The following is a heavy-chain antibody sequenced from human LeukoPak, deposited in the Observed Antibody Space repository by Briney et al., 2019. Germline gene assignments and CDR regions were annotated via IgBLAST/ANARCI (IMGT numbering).Heavy chain of an antibody. V-gene: IGHV3-21*01. D-gene: IGHD2-21*02. J-gene: IGHJ4*02. Sequence: GGSLRLSCAASGFTFSSYSMNWVRQAPGKGLEWVSSISSSSSYIHYADSVKGRFTISRGNAKNSLYLQMNSLRAEDTAVYYCARDTDQYCGRDCYVDYWGQGTLVTVSS. CDR1: GFTFSSYS. CDR3: ARDTDQYCGRDCYVDY. CDR2: ISSSSSYI.